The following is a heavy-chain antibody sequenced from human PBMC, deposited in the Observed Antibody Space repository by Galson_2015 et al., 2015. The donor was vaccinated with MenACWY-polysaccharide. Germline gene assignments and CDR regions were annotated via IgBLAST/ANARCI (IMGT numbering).Heavy chain of an antibody. J-gene: IGHJ6*02. CDR3: ARGVRGNRFFGMDV. CDR2: VHYTVST. CDR1: GGGITNSY. V-gene: IGHV4-59*12. Sequence: SETLSLTCTVSGGGITNSYWIWIRLPPGKRLEWIGFVHYTVSTTYNASLQSRVTISADTSKNQVSLTLTSVTAADTGVYYCARGVRGNRFFGMDVWGPGTTVTVS. D-gene: IGHD3-16*01.